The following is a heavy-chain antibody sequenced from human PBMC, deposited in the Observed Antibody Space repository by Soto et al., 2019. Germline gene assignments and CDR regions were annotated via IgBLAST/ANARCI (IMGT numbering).Heavy chain of an antibody. CDR1: GFTFSSYS. D-gene: IGHD6-19*01. J-gene: IGHJ4*02. Sequence: EVQLLESGGGLVQPGGSLRLSCAASGFTFSSYSMSWVRQAPGKGLEWVSGISGSGARTYYADSVKGRFTISRDNSKNSLYLQMDSLRDGDTGRFYCASRRSSGWLLPCDYWGQGTRVTVSS. V-gene: IGHV3-23*01. CDR3: ASRRSSGWLLPCDY. CDR2: ISGSGART.